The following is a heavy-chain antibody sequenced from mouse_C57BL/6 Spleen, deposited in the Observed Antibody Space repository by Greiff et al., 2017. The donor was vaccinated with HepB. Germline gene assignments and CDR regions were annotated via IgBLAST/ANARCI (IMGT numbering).Heavy chain of an antibody. D-gene: IGHD2-3*01. V-gene: IGHV1-72*01. CDR3: ARSRGYDGPNFDY. CDR2: IDPNSGGT. J-gene: IGHJ2*01. Sequence: VKQSCKASGYTFTSYWMHWVKQRPGRGLEWIGRIDPNSGGTKYNEKFKSKATLTVDKPSSTAYMQLSSLTSEDSAVYYCARSRGYDGPNFDYWGQGTTLTVSS. CDR1: GYTFTSYW.